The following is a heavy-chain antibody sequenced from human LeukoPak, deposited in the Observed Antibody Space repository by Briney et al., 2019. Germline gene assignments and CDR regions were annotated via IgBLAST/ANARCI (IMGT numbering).Heavy chain of an antibody. D-gene: IGHD2-2*01. J-gene: IGHJ6*03. CDR3: AREKEGYCSRTSSYLDYYYYYMDV. CDR1: GFTFSRYW. Sequence: GGSLRLSCPAAGFTFSRYWMTWVRQAPGKGLEWVANIKQDGSEKYYVDSVKGRFTISRDNAKNSLYLQMNSLRAEDTAVYYCAREKEGYCSRTSSYLDYYYYYMDVWGKGTTVTISS. CDR2: IKQDGSEK. V-gene: IGHV3-7*01.